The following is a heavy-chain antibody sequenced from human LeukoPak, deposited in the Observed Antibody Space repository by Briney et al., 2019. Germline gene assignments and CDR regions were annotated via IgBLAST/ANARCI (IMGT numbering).Heavy chain of an antibody. J-gene: IGHJ4*02. CDR2: ISFSGSTI. D-gene: IGHD1-7*01. V-gene: IGHV3-48*04. CDR3: ASSTGRTTNFDY. CDR1: GFTFSSYS. Sequence: GGSLRLSCAASGFTFSSYSMNWVRQAPGKGLEWVSSISFSGSTIYYADSVKGRFTISRDNAKSSLYLQMNSLRAEDTAVYYCASSTGRTTNFDYWGQGTLVTVSS.